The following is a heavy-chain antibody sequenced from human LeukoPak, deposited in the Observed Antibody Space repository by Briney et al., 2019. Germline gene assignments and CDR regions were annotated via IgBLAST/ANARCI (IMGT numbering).Heavy chain of an antibody. CDR2: ISNSGTT. CDR3: ARWDGDP. V-gene: IGHV4-61*02. Sequence: SETLSLTCTVSGGSISSGSYYWTWIRQPAGKGLEWIGRISNSGTTNYNPSLKSRVTMSVDTSRNQFSLNLNSVTAADTAIYYCARWDGDPWGQGTLVTVSS. CDR1: GGSISSGSYY. J-gene: IGHJ5*02. D-gene: IGHD1-26*01.